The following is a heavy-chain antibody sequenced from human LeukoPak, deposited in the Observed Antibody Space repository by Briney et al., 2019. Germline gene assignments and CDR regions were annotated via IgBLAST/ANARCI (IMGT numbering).Heavy chain of an antibody. CDR3: ARGPALCCTSSSCLDGVD. J-gene: IGHJ4*02. D-gene: IGHD2-2*01. V-gene: IGHV3-21*01. CDR1: GFTFSDYA. CDR2: ISSGGSYI. Sequence: GALRLSCAASGFTFSDYAMNWVRQAPGKGLEWVSSISSGGSYISYADSVKGRFTVSRDNAKDSLFLQMRSLRDEDTAVYYCARGPALCCTSSSCLDGVDWGQGTLVSVSS.